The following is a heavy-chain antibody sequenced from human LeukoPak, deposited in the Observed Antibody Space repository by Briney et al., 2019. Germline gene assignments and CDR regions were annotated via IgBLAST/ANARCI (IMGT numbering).Heavy chain of an antibody. V-gene: IGHV3-7*05. CDR1: GFAFSDYW. J-gene: IGHJ4*02. D-gene: IGHD1-26*01. CDR3: ATGGTVPAI. Sequence: GGSLSLACVASGFAFSDYWMTWVRQAPEKGLEWLANIKQDGSQKYYVDSVKGRFTVSRDNAKNSLYLQLNSLTVEDTAVYYCATGGTVPAIWGQGTLVTVSS. CDR2: IKQDGSQK.